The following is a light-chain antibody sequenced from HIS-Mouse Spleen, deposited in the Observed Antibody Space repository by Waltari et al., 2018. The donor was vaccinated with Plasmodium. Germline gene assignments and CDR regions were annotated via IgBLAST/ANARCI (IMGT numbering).Light chain of an antibody. CDR3: QQYYSYPLT. J-gene: IGKJ4*01. CDR2: AAS. CDR1: QGISSS. Sequence: AIRMTQSPSSFSASTGDRVTITCRESQGISSSLAWYQQKPGKAPKLLIYAASTLQSGVPSRFSGSGSGTDFTLTISCLQSEDFATYYCQQYYSYPLTFGGGTKVEIK. V-gene: IGKV1-8*01.